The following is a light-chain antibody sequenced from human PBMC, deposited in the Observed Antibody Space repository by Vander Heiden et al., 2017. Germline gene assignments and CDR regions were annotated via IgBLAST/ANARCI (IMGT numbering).Light chain of an antibody. CDR1: QGISSY. J-gene: IGKJ4*01. Sequence: AIRMTQSPSSLPASTGDRVTITCRASQGISSYLAWYQQKPGKAPKLLIYASSTLQSGVPSRFSGSGSGTDFTLTISCLQSEDFATYYCQQYYSYPPLFGGGTKVEIK. CDR3: QQYYSYPPL. V-gene: IGKV1-8*01. CDR2: ASS.